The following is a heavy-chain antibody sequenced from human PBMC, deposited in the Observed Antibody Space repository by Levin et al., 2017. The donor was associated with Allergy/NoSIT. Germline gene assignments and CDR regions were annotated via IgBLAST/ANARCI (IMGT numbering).Heavy chain of an antibody. V-gene: IGHV4-34*01. CDR1: GGSFSGYY. J-gene: IGHJ4*02. D-gene: IGHD5-18*01. Sequence: SETLSLTCAVYGGSFSGYYWSWIRQPPGKGLEWIGEINHSGSTNYNPSLKSRVTISVDTSKNQFSLKLSSVTAADTAVYYCARVGDTAMVNGVDYWGQGTLVTVSS. CDR3: ARVGDTAMVNGVDY. CDR2: INHSGST.